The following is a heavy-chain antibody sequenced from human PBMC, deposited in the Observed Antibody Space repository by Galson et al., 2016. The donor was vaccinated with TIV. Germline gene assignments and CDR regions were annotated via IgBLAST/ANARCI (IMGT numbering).Heavy chain of an antibody. CDR2: FNAGNGNT. CDR1: GYTFAIYA. V-gene: IGHV1-3*01. CDR3: ARPPYCGCDCYKYDH. D-gene: IGHD2-21*01. Sequence: SVKVSCKASGYTFAIYAMHWVRQAPGQRLEWLGWFNAGNGNTKYSQKFQGRFTITWDTSASTACMELSSLRFEDTAVYYCARPPYCGCDCYKYDHWGQGTRVTVYS. J-gene: IGHJ4*02.